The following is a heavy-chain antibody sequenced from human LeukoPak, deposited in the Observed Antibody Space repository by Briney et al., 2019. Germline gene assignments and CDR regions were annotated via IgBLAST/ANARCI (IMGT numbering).Heavy chain of an antibody. CDR1: GGTFSSYA. CDR3: ARANGPYYYDSSGDYYFDY. J-gene: IGHJ4*02. D-gene: IGHD3-22*01. CDR2: IIPIFGTA. Sequence: ASVKVSCKASGGTFSSYAISWVRQAPGQGLEWMGGIIPIFGTANYAQKFQGRVTITADESTSTAYMELSSLRSEDTAVYYCARANGPYYYDSSGDYYFDYWGQGTLVTVSS. V-gene: IGHV1-69*01.